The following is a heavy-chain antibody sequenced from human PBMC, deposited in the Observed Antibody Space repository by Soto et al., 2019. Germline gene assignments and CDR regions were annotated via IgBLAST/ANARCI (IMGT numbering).Heavy chain of an antibody. D-gene: IGHD4-17*01. J-gene: IGHJ5*02. CDR3: ARVHDYGDYWFDP. V-gene: IGHV4-59*12. CDR1: GGSISSYY. CDR2: IYYSGST. Sequence: SETLSLTCTVSGGSISSYYWSWIRQPPGKGLEWIGYIYYSGSTNYNPSLKSRVTISVDRSKNQFSLKLSSVTAADTAVYYCARVHDYGDYWFDPWGQGTLVTVSS.